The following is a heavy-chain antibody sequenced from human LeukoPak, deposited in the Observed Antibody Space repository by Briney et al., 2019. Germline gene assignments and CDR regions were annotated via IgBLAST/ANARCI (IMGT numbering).Heavy chain of an antibody. Sequence: PGGSLRLSCAASGFTFSSYSMNWVRQAPGKGPEWVSSISSSSSYIYYADSVKGRFTISRDNAKNSLYLQMNSLRAEDTAVYYCARDVIAAAFDPWGQGTLVTVSS. D-gene: IGHD6-13*01. CDR1: GFTFSSYS. CDR3: ARDVIAAAFDP. CDR2: ISSSSSYI. J-gene: IGHJ5*02. V-gene: IGHV3-21*01.